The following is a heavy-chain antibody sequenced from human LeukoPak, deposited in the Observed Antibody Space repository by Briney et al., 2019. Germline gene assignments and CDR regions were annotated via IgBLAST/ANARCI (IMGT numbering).Heavy chain of an antibody. CDR3: VRSAFHAGSGNYYDY. Sequence: GGSLRLSCAASGFSFSSYGMTWVRQAPGKGLVWVSRIDNAGSITTYADSVKGRFTISRDNAENTLYLQMNSLRVEDTAVYYCVRSAFHAGSGNYYDYWGQGTLVTVSS. V-gene: IGHV3-74*03. CDR1: GFSFSSYG. CDR2: IDNAGSIT. D-gene: IGHD3-22*01. J-gene: IGHJ4*02.